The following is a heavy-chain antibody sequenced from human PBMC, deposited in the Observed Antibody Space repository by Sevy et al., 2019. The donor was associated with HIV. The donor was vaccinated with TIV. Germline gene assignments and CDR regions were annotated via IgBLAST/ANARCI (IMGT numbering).Heavy chain of an antibody. V-gene: IGHV3-30*18. CDR1: GLTFSSYG. Sequence: GGSLSLSCEASGLTFSSYGMHGVRRAPGKGLEGVEVLSYDGGNKYYADSVKGRFTISRDNSKNTLYLQMNSLRAEDTAVYYCAKVGGGGGGYWGQGTLVTVSS. CDR3: AKVGGGGGGY. J-gene: IGHJ4*02. D-gene: IGHD2-15*01. CDR2: LSYDGGNK.